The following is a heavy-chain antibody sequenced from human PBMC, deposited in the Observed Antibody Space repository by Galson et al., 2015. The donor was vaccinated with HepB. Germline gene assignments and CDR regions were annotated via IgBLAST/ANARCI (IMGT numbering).Heavy chain of an antibody. CDR1: GFTFSVYH. CDR2: ISRSGSTI. J-gene: IGHJ5*02. Sequence: SLRLSCAASGFTFSVYHMSGIRQAPGKGLEWVSYISRSGSTIYYADSVKGRFTISRDNAKNSLYLQMNSLRAEDTAVYYCARGSYCSTTSCYFVGLGWFDPWGQGTLVTVSS. D-gene: IGHD2-2*01. V-gene: IGHV3-11*01. CDR3: ARGSYCSTTSCYFVGLGWFDP.